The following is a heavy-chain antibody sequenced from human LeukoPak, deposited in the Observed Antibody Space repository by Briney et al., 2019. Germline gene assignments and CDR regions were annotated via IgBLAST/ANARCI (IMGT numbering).Heavy chain of an antibody. J-gene: IGHJ4*02. V-gene: IGHV1-18*01. CDR3: ARDGWGSYFPLDY. D-gene: IGHD1-26*01. CDR1: GYTFTSYG. CDR2: ISAYNGNT. Sequence: ASVTVSFTAFGYTFTSYGISWVRQAPGQGLEWMGWISAYNGNTNYAQKLQGRVTMTTDTSTGTAYMELRSLRSDDTAVYYCARDGWGSYFPLDYWGQGTLVTVSS.